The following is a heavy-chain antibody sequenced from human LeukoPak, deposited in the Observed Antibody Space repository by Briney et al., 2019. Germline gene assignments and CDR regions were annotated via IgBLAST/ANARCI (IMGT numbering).Heavy chain of an antibody. V-gene: IGHV3-30-3*01. CDR3: ARELIVVVVAATGGFDY. CDR1: GFTFSSYA. J-gene: IGHJ4*02. Sequence: GGSLRLSCAASGFTFSSYAMHWVRHAPGKGLEWVAVISYDGSNKYYAESGKGRFTISRDNSKNPLYLQMNSLRAEDTAVDYCARELIVVVVAATGGFDYGGQGTLVTVS. CDR2: ISYDGSNK. D-gene: IGHD2-15*01.